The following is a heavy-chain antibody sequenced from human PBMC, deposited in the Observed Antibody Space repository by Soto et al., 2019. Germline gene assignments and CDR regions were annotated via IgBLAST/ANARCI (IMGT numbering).Heavy chain of an antibody. CDR1: GFTVSSNY. CDR2: IYSGGST. Sequence: GGSLRLSCAASGFTVSSNYMSWVRQAPGKGLEWVSVIYSGGSTYYADSVKGRFTISRDNSKNTLYLQMNSLRAEDTAVYYCARAMFPYYDFWSGPLGYYYMDVWGKGTTVTVSS. CDR3: ARAMFPYYDFWSGPLGYYYMDV. J-gene: IGHJ6*03. D-gene: IGHD3-3*01. V-gene: IGHV3-66*01.